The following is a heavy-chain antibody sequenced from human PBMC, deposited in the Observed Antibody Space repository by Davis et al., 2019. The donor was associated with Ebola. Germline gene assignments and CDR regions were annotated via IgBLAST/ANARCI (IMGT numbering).Heavy chain of an antibody. CDR2: ISSSGSTI. CDR1: GFTFGSYS. J-gene: IGHJ3*02. Sequence: GESLKISCAASGFTFGSYSMSWVRQAPGKGLEWVSYISSSGSTIYYADSVKGRFTISRDNSKNTLYLQMNSLRAEDTAVYYCAKGELLRAFDIWGQGTMVTVSS. CDR3: AKGELLRAFDI. D-gene: IGHD1-26*01. V-gene: IGHV3-48*01.